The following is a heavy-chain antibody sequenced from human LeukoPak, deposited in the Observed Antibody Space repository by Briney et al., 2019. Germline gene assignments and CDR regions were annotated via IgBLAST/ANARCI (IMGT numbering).Heavy chain of an antibody. CDR1: GFTFSRFA. D-gene: IGHD3-22*01. V-gene: IGHV3-30-3*01. CDR2: ISYDGSNK. J-gene: IGHJ4*02. CDR3: AREGYYYDSSGYLDY. Sequence: GGSLRLSCAASGFTFSRFAMIWVRQAPGKGLEWVAVISYDGSNKYYADSVKGRFTISRDNSKNTLYLQMNSLRAEDTAVYYCAREGYYYDSSGYLDYWGQGTLVTVSS.